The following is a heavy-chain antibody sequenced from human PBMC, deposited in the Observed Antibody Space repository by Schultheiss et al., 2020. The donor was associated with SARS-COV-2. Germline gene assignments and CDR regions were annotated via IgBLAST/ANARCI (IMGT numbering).Heavy chain of an antibody. D-gene: IGHD1-7*01. CDR3: ARRGGNWNYVGDNWFDP. Sequence: SQTLSLTCTVSGGSISSGGYYWSWIRQPPGKGLEWIGEINHSGSTNYNPSLKSRVTISVDTSKNQFSLKLSSVTAADTAVYYCARRGGNWNYVGDNWFDPWGQGTLVTVSS. CDR1: GGSISSGGYY. J-gene: IGHJ5*02. V-gene: IGHV4-39*07. CDR2: INHSGST.